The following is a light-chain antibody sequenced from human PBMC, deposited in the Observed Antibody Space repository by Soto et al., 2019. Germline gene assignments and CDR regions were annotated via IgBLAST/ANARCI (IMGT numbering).Light chain of an antibody. CDR1: QSISTY. Sequence: DIQMTQSPSSLSASVGDRVTITCRASQSISTYLNWYQQRPGKAPKLLIHAASSLQRGVPSRFSGSGSGTDFTLTISSLQPEDFATYYCQQSYSTPPDTFGQGTNLEIK. J-gene: IGKJ2*01. CDR2: AAS. CDR3: QQSYSTPPDT. V-gene: IGKV1-39*01.